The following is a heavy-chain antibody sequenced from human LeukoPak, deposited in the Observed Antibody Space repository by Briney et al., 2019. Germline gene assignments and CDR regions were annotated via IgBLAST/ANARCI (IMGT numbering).Heavy chain of an antibody. D-gene: IGHD3/OR15-3a*01. CDR3: ARDAGERWTVDFDY. CDR2: IWSDASHE. Sequence: GGSLRLSCAASFTFSTYGMHWVRQAPGKGLEWVAFIWSDASHEYYSDSVKGRFTISRDNSKNTLYLQMNSLRAEDTAVYYCARDAGERWTVDFDYWGQGTLVTVSS. V-gene: IGHV3-33*01. J-gene: IGHJ4*02. CDR1: FTFSTYG.